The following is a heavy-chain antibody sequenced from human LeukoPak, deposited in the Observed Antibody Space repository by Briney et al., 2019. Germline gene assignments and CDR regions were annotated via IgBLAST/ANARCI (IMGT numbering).Heavy chain of an antibody. J-gene: IGHJ4*02. CDR3: AKDRSGWYYFDY. Sequence: GGSLRLSCAAPGFTFSSYAMSWVRQAPGKGLEWVSAISGSGGSTYYADSVKGRFTISRDNSKNTLYLQMNSLRAEDTAVYYCAKDRSGWYYFDYWGQGTLVTVSS. CDR1: GFTFSSYA. CDR2: ISGSGGST. V-gene: IGHV3-23*01. D-gene: IGHD6-19*01.